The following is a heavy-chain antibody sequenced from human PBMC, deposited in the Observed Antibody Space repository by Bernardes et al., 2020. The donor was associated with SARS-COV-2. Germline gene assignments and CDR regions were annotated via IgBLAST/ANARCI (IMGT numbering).Heavy chain of an antibody. CDR1: GYTFTAYY. CDR3: ASERDGYNSCLKP. CDR2: LNPKTGSR. Sequence: ASVKVSCKVSGYTFTAYYIQWVRQAPGQGLEWMGWLNPKTGSRNFAQKFQGRVTMTRDTSIDTAYMELSRLTSDDTAVYYCASERDGYNSCLKPWGQGTLVTVSS. D-gene: IGHD5-18*01. V-gene: IGHV1-2*02. J-gene: IGHJ5*02.